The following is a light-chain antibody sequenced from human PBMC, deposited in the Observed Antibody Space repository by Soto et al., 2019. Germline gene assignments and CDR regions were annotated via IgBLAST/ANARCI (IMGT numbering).Light chain of an antibody. CDR1: QTVSSNY. Sequence: EIVLTQSPGTLSLSPGERATLSCRASQTVSSNYLAWYQQKPGQAPRLLIYGAFNRATGIPARFSGSGSGTDFTLTINSLEPEDSAVYYCQQRSNWPLTFGGGTKV. CDR3: QQRSNWPLT. J-gene: IGKJ4*01. CDR2: GAF. V-gene: IGKV3D-20*02.